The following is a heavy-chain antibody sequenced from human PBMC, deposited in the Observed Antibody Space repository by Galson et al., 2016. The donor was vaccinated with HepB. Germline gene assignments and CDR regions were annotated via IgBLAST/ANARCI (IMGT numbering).Heavy chain of an antibody. CDR3: VKGPHAYHYSGMDV. Sequence: CAISGDSVSSSTAAWHWIRQSPSRGLEWLARTQYRSKWESHYADSVRSRVTVIPDTSKNLLTLQVNSVSPEDTAVYYSVKGPHAYHYSGMDVGGQGTPVTVSS. CDR2: TQYRSKWES. CDR1: GDSVSSSTAA. J-gene: IGHJ6*02. V-gene: IGHV6-1*01.